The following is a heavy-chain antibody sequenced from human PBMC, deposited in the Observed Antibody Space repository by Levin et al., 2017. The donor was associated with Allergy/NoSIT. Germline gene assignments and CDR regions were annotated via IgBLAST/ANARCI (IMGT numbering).Heavy chain of an antibody. D-gene: IGHD6-6*01. CDR2: ISPYNGNT. V-gene: IGHV1-18*01. CDR3: AREHKYSSSSGFGY. Sequence: GESLKISCKASGYTFTSYGINWVRQAPGQGLEWMGWISPYNGNTNYAQKFQGRVTMTTDTSTSTVYMDLRSLRSDETAIYYCAREHKYSSSSGFGYWGQGSLVTVSS. CDR1: GYTFTSYG. J-gene: IGHJ4*02.